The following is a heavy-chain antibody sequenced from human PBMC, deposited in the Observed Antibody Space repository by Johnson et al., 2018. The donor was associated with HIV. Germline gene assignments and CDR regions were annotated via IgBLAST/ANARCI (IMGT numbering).Heavy chain of an antibody. CDR3: ASVYDRGTGYAFDI. J-gene: IGHJ3*02. V-gene: IGHV3-7*05. CDR2: IKHDGSEK. CDR1: GFTFSSYW. Sequence: VQLVESGGGLVQPGGSLRLSCAASGFTFSSYWVYWVRQAPGKGLEWVANIKHDGSEKYYVDSVKGRFTISRDNVKNSLYLQMNSLRAEDTAVYYCASVYDRGTGYAFDIWGQGTMVTVSS. D-gene: IGHD3-22*01.